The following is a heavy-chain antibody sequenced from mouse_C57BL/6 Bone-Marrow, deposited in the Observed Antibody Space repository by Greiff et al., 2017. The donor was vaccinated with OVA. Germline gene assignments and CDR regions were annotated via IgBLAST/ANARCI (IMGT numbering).Heavy chain of an antibody. CDR1: GYTFTSYW. D-gene: IGHD5-1*01. V-gene: IGHV1-59*01. J-gene: IGHJ2*01. CDR2: IDPSDSYT. CDR3: ARSTLR. Sequence: VKLQQPGAELVRPGTSVKLSCKASGYTFTSYWMHWVKQRPGQGLEWIGVIDPSDSYTNYNQKFKGKATLTVDTSSSTAYMQLSSLTSEDSAVYYCARSTLRWGQGTTLTVSS.